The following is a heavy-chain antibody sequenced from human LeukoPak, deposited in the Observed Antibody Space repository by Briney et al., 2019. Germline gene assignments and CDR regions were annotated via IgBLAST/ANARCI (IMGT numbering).Heavy chain of an antibody. CDR2: INPKSGGT. CDR1: GYTFTSHY. D-gene: IGHD6-13*01. CDR3: ARGAEAETSPLDF. Sequence: GASVKGFCKAYGYTFTSHYMHWVRQAPGQGLEWMGWINPKSGGTDYAQQFQGRVTITRDTSSSTDYLEVRSLRSDDTAVYYCARGAEAETSPLDFWGQGTPVTVSS. V-gene: IGHV1-2*02. J-gene: IGHJ4*02.